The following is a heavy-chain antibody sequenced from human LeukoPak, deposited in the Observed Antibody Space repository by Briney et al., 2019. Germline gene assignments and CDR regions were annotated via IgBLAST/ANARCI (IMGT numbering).Heavy chain of an antibody. J-gene: IGHJ6*02. CDR1: GGTFSSYA. V-gene: IGHV1-69*13. Sequence: GASVKVSCKASGGTFSSYAISWVRQAPGQGLEWMGGIIPIFGTANYAQKFQGRVTITADESTSTAYMELSSLRSEDTAVHYCARDRLTIFYGMDVWGQGTTVTVSS. D-gene: IGHD3-9*01. CDR2: IIPIFGTA. CDR3: ARDRLTIFYGMDV.